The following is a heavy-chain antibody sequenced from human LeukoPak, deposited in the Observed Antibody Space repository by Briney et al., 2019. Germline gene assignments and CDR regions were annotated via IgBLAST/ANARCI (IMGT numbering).Heavy chain of an antibody. CDR2: ISSSGSTI. V-gene: IGHV3-11*04. J-gene: IGHJ6*03. D-gene: IGHD6-6*01. CDR3: ARDGAYSSSSGTSDPYYYYYMDV. Sequence: KPGGSLRLSCAASGFTFSDYYMSWIRQAPGKGLEWVSYISSSGSTIYYADSVKGRFTISRDNAKNSLYLQMNSLRAEDTAVYYCARDGAYSSSSGTSDPYYYYYMDVWGKGTTVTISS. CDR1: GFTFSDYY.